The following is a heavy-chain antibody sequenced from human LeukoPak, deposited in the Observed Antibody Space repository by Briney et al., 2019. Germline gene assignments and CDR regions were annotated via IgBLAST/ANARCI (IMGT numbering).Heavy chain of an antibody. CDR3: ARDWYCSGGSCYSFDY. J-gene: IGHJ4*02. CDR2: ISSSSSYI. CDR1: GFTFSSYS. V-gene: IGHV3-21*01. D-gene: IGHD2-15*01. Sequence: PGGSLRLSCAASGFTFSSYSMNWVRQAPGKGLEWASSISSSSSYIYYADSVKGRFTISRDNAKNSLYLQMNSLRAEDTAVYYCARDWYCSGGSCYSFDYWGQGTLVTASS.